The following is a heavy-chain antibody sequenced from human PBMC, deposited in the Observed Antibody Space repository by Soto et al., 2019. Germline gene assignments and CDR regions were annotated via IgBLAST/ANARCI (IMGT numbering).Heavy chain of an antibody. CDR2: IVNNGGSK. CDR3: VKALSARYNSGKAFDI. Sequence: GGSLRLSCAASGFTFSSYAMHWVRQAPGKGLEYVSVIVNNGGSKYYADSVNGRFTISRDNSKNMLYLQMGSLRPDDTAMYYCVKALSARYNSGKAFDIWGQGTMVTVSS. V-gene: IGHV3-64D*06. CDR1: GFTFSSYA. D-gene: IGHD2-2*02. J-gene: IGHJ3*02.